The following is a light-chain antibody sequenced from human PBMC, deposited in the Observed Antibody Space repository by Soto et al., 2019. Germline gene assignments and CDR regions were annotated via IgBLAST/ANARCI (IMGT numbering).Light chain of an antibody. CDR1: SSDIGAYNY. CDR2: EVS. Sequence: QSVLTQPASVSGSPGQSITISCTGSSSDIGAYNYVSWFQQYPGKAPKLIISEVSKRPSGVPDRFSGSKSGNTASLTISGLQAADEADYYCSLYTSENAYVFGTGTKLTVL. J-gene: IGLJ1*01. V-gene: IGLV2-14*01. CDR3: SLYTSENAYV.